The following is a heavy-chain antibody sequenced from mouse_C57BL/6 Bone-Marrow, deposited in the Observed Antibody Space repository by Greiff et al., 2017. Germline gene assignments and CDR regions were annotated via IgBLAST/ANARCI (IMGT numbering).Heavy chain of an antibody. Sequence: EVQVVESGGGLVQSGRSLRLSCATSGFTFSDFYMEWVRQAPGKGLEWIAASRNKANDYTTEYSASVKGRFIVSRDTSQSILYLQMNALRAEDPAIYYCARAPSNFYAMDYWGQGTSVTVSS. CDR3: ARAPSNFYAMDY. D-gene: IGHD2-5*01. CDR2: SRNKANDYTT. V-gene: IGHV7-1*01. J-gene: IGHJ4*01. CDR1: GFTFSDFY.